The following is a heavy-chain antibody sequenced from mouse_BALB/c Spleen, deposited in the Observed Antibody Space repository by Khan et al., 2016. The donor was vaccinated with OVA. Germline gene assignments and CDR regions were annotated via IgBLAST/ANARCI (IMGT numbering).Heavy chain of an antibody. D-gene: IGHD1-1*01. CDR1: GFTFSTFA. V-gene: IGHV5-9-3*01. Sequence: EVELVESGGGLVKPGGSLKLSCVASGFTFSTFAMSWVRQTPEKRLEWVATINSGGDYTYYPDSVKGRFTISRASAKNTLSLQMSSLRSEDMAMYYCARHNYGPFAYWGQGTLVTVSA. J-gene: IGHJ3*01. CDR2: INSGGDYT. CDR3: ARHNYGPFAY.